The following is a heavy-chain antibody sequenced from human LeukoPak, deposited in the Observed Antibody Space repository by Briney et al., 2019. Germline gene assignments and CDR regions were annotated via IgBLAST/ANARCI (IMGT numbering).Heavy chain of an antibody. CDR2: INAYNGNT. V-gene: IGHV1-18*01. D-gene: IGHD3-22*01. CDR1: DYTFTNYC. Sequence: ASLKVSCTASDYTFTNYCISWVRQAPGKGLEWMGWINAYNGNTNQAQKLQGRVTMTTDTSTRTAYMELRSLRSDDTAVYYCARDYYDSSGYYYVFAYWGQGTLVTVSS. CDR3: ARDYYDSSGYYYVFAY. J-gene: IGHJ4*02.